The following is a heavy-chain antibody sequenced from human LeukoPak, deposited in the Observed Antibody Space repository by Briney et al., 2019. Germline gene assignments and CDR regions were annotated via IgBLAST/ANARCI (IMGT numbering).Heavy chain of an antibody. V-gene: IGHV4-39*07. CDR1: GGSISSSSYY. CDR2: IYYSGST. J-gene: IGHJ6*02. Sequence: SETLSLTCTVSGGSISSSSYYWGWIRQPPGKGLEWIGSIYYSGSTNYNPSLKSRVTISVDTSKNQFSLKLSSVTAADTAVYYCARLYSPTKVATIGEVHYYYYYGMDVWGQGTTVTVSS. D-gene: IGHD5-12*01. CDR3: ARLYSPTKVATIGEVHYYYYYGMDV.